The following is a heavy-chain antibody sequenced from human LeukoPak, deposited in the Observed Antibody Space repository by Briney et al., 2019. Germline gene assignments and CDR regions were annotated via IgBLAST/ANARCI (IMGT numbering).Heavy chain of an antibody. J-gene: IGHJ4*02. Sequence: GGSLRLSCAASGFTFSSYWMHWARQVPGKGLVWVSRINPGGSRIAYADSVKGRFTISRDNAKNTLYLQMDSLRAEDTAVYYCARSNQADDYWGQGTLVTVSS. CDR2: INPGGSRI. CDR3: ARSNQADDY. CDR1: GFTFSSYW. D-gene: IGHD1-14*01. V-gene: IGHV3-74*01.